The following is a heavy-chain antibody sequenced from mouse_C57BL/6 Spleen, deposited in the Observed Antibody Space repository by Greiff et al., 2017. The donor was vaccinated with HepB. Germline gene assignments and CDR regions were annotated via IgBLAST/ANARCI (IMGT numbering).Heavy chain of an antibody. CDR3: TRDGYYFDY. CDR2: ISSGGYYI. J-gene: IGHJ2*01. Sequence: EVKVVESGEGLVKPGGSLKLSCAASGFTFSSYAMSWVRQTPEKRLEWVAYISSGGYYIYYADTVKGRFTISRDNARNTLYLQMSSLKSEDTAMYYCTRDGYYFDYWGQGTTLTVSS. CDR1: GFTFSSYA. V-gene: IGHV5-9-1*02. D-gene: IGHD2-3*01.